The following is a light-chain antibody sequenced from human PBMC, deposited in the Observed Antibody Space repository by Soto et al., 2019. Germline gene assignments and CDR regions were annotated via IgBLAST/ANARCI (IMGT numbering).Light chain of an antibody. Sequence: QSVLTQTPSASGTPGQRVTIFCSGTSSNIGGHTVTWYMQLPGTAPKLLIYGHNQRPSGVPGRFSASKSYTSASLDISGLQSEDEDDYYCAAWDDSLNGVIFGGGTKLTVL. J-gene: IGLJ2*01. CDR2: GHN. CDR1: SSNIGGHT. V-gene: IGLV1-44*01. CDR3: AAWDDSLNGVI.